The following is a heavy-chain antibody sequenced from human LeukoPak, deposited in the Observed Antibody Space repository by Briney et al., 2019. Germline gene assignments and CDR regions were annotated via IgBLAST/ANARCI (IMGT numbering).Heavy chain of an antibody. CDR3: AVLKSGYSYGFDY. CDR2: IYSGGST. Sequence: PGGSLRLSCAASGFTVSSNYMSWVRQAPGKGLEWVSVIYSGGSTYYADSVKGRFTISRDNSKNTLYLQMNSLRAEDTAVYYCAVLKSGYSYGFDYWGQGTLVTVSS. CDR1: GFTVSSNY. J-gene: IGHJ4*02. V-gene: IGHV3-66*01. D-gene: IGHD5-18*01.